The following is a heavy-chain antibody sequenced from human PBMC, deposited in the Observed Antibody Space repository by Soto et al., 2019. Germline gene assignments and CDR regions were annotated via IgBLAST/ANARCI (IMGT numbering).Heavy chain of an antibody. CDR1: GYTFPSYG. V-gene: IGHV1-18*04. D-gene: IGHD3-22*01. J-gene: IGHJ6*02. Sequence: GASVKVSCKGSGYTFPSYGISCVRQAPGQGREWMGWISAYNGYTNYAQKLQVRVTRTTDTSTSTAYMELRRLRSDDTAVYYYATISEYYYDSSGYHYYYGMDVWGQGTTVTVSS. CDR3: ATISEYYYDSSGYHYYYGMDV. CDR2: ISAYNGYT.